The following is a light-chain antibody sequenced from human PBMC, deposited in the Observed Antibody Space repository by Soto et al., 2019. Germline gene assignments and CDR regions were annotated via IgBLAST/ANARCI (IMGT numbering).Light chain of an antibody. CDR1: QSVLYNSDNKNY. V-gene: IGKV4-1*01. CDR2: WAS. CDR3: QQYYGTPLT. Sequence: DIVMTQSPDSLAVSLGERATINCKSSQSVLYNSDNKNYLSWYQQKPGQPPKLLIYWASTGESGVPDRFSGGGSGTDFTLTISSLQAEDVAVYYCQQYYGTPLTFGQGTKVEIK. J-gene: IGKJ1*01.